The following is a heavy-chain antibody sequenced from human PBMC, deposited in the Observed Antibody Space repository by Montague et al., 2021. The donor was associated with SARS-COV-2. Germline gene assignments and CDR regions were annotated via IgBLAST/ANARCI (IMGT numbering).Heavy chain of an antibody. CDR2: ISSDGSYK. CDR3: ARDLLRHKGGFDS. V-gene: IGHV3-30-3*01. D-gene: IGHD2/OR15-2a*01. J-gene: IGHJ4*02. Sequence: SLRLSCAASGFTFTSYSMNCVRQAPGKGLEALSVISSDGSYKYYADSVKGRFTISRDNSRNTLYLQMNSLRPEDTAVYYCARDLLRHKGGFDSWGQGTLVTVSS. CDR1: GFTFTSYS.